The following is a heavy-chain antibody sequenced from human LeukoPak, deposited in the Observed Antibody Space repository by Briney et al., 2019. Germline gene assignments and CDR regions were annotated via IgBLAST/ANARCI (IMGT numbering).Heavy chain of an antibody. J-gene: IGHJ4*02. Sequence: ASVKVSCKASGYTFTGYYMHWVRQAPGQGLEWMGWINPNSGGTNYAQKFQGRVTMNRDTSISTAYMELRSLRSDDTAVYYCARVPTYYYGSGSYLGNRFDYWGQGTLVTVSS. CDR3: ARVPTYYYGSGSYLGNRFDY. D-gene: IGHD3-10*01. V-gene: IGHV1-2*02. CDR2: INPNSGGT. CDR1: GYTFTGYY.